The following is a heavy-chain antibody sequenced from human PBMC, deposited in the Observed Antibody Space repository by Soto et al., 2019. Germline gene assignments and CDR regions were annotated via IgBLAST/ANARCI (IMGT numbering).Heavy chain of an antibody. D-gene: IGHD5-12*01. J-gene: IGHJ4*02. CDR3: ARNIVGTIHYDY. CDR2: INAGSGNT. V-gene: IGHV1-3*01. Sequence: QVQLVQSGAEVKKPGASVKVSCKASGYTFTSYAIHWVRQAPGQRLEWVGWINAGSGNTKYSQKFQGRVTITRDTSASTDYMELSSLRSEDTAVYYCARNIVGTIHYDYWGQGTLVTVSS. CDR1: GYTFTSYA.